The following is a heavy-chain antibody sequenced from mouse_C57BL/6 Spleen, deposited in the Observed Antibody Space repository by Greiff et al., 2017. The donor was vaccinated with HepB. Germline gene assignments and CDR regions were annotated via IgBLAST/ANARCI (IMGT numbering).Heavy chain of an antibody. J-gene: IGHJ3*01. Sequence: EVQLQQSGAELVKPGASVKLSCTASGFNIKDYYMHWVKQRTEQGLEWIGRIDPEDGETKYAPTFQGKATITADTSSNTAYLQLSSLTSEDTAVYYCARTAQATSWFAYWGQGTLVTVSA. CDR2: IDPEDGET. D-gene: IGHD3-2*02. V-gene: IGHV14-2*01. CDR1: GFNIKDYY. CDR3: ARTAQATSWFAY.